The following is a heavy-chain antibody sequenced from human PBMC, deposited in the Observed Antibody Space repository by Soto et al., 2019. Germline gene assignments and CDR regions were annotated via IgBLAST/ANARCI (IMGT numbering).Heavy chain of an antibody. Sequence: GGSLRLSCAASGFTFSSYAMSWVRQAPGKGLEWVSAISGSGGSTFYTDSVRGRFIISRDNSKNTLYLQMNSLRAEDTAMYYCARVPHRFRSSSNYIWGQGTLVTVSS. CDR3: ARVPHRFRSSSNYI. CDR2: ISGSGGST. J-gene: IGHJ4*02. V-gene: IGHV3-23*01. D-gene: IGHD6-6*01. CDR1: GFTFSSYA.